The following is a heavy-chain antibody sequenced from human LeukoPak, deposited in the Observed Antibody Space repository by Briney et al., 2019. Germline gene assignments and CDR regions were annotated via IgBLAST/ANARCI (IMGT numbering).Heavy chain of an antibody. J-gene: IGHJ4*02. CDR1: GGSFSGYY. CDR2: INHSGST. Sequence: SETLSLTCAVYGGSFSGYYWSWIRQPPGKGLEWIGEINHSGSTNYNPSLKSRVTISVDTSKNQFSLKLSSVTAADTAVYYCASAYDFWSGAFDYWGQGTLVTVSS. CDR3: ASAYDFWSGAFDY. V-gene: IGHV4-34*01. D-gene: IGHD3-3*01.